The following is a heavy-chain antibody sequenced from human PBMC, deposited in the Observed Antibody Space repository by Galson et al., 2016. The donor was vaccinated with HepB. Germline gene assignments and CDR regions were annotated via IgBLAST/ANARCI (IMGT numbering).Heavy chain of an antibody. V-gene: IGHV3-30*18. D-gene: IGHD5-18*01. J-gene: IGHJ2*01. Sequence: SLRLSCAASGFTFSSHGMYWVRQAPGKGLEWVAFISYDGSKEYYADSVKGRFTISRDNSKNTLYLQMNSLRAEDTAVYYCAKDKDGGYIDGYWYFDLWGRGTLVTVSS. CDR3: AKDKDGGYIDGYWYFDL. CDR2: ISYDGSKE. CDR1: GFTFSSHG.